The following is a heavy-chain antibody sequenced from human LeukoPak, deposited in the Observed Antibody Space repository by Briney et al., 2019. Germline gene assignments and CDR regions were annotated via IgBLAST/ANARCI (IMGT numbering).Heavy chain of an antibody. CDR1: GFTFDNYA. D-gene: IGHD4-17*01. CDR3: AKDATDGDYVFDY. J-gene: IGHJ4*02. Sequence: GGSLRLSCAASGFTFDNYAMHWVRQAPGKGLEWVSGIRWNSGNIGYADSVKGRFTISRDNSKNTLYLQMNSLRAEDAVLYYCAKDATDGDYVFDYWGQGTRVTVSS. CDR2: IRWNSGNI. V-gene: IGHV3-9*01.